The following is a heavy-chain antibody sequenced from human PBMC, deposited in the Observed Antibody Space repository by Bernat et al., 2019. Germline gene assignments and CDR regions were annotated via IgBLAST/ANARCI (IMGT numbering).Heavy chain of an antibody. V-gene: IGHV3-30*03. CDR1: GFTFSSYG. CDR3: AGPNADYARRGFDS. Sequence: QVQLVESGGGVVQPGRSLRLSCAASGFTFSSYGMHWVRQAPGKGLEWVAVISYDGNNIYYADSVKGRLTITRDNSKNTLYLQMSSLRAEDTAVYYCAGPNADYARRGFDSWGQGTLVTVSS. J-gene: IGHJ4*02. CDR2: ISYDGNNI. D-gene: IGHD4-17*01.